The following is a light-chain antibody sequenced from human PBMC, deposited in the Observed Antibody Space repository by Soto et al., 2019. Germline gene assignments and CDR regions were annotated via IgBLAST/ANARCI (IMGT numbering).Light chain of an antibody. J-gene: IGKJ4*01. CDR1: QSVSSN. CDR2: DAS. Sequence: SVLIQSPSTLSLSPGERATLSCMARQSVSSNLAWYQQNPGQAPRLLIFDASNRATGIPARFSGSGSGTDFTLTISSLEPEDFAVYYCQQHSNWPLTFGGGTKVDI. V-gene: IGKV3-11*01. CDR3: QQHSNWPLT.